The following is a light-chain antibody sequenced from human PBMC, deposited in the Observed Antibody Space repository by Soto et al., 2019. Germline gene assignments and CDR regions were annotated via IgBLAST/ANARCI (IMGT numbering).Light chain of an antibody. J-gene: IGLJ2*01. Sequence: QSVLTQPPSASGTAGQGVTISCSGSSSNIGSNYVSWYKHLPGTAPQLLIYRNSLRPSGVPGRVSGSKSGTSASLAISGLRPEDETDYYCAAWDDRLNGVVFGGGTKLT. CDR3: AAWDDRLNGVV. CDR1: SSNIGSNY. CDR2: RNS. V-gene: IGLV1-47*01.